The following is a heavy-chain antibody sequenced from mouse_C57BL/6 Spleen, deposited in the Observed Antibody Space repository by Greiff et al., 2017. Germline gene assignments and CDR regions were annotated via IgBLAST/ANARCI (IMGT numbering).Heavy chain of an antibody. CDR1: GYTFTSYW. CDR2: IDPSDSDT. CDR3: AKIRTGTGFDY. J-gene: IGHJ2*01. V-gene: IGHV1-52*01. Sequence: QVQLQQPGAELVRPGSSVKLSCKASGYTFTSYWMHWVKQRPIQGLEWIGNIDPSDSDTHYNQKFKDKATLTVDKSSSTAYMQLSSLTSEDSAVYYCAKIRTGTGFDYWGQGTTLTVSS. D-gene: IGHD3-3*01.